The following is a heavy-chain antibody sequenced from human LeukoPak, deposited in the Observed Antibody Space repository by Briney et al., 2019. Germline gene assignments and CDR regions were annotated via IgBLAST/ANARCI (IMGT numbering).Heavy chain of an antibody. CDR1: GYTFTGYY. D-gene: IGHD3-10*01. CDR2: INPNSGGT. V-gene: IGHV1-2*02. CDR3: ARGGSGSYFSWLDP. Sequence: GASVKVSCKASGYTFTGYYIHWVRQAPGQGRECVGWINPNSGGTNYAQKFQGRVTMTRDTSISTAYMELSRLRSDDTAVYYCARGGSGSYFSWLDPWGQGTLVTVSS. J-gene: IGHJ5*02.